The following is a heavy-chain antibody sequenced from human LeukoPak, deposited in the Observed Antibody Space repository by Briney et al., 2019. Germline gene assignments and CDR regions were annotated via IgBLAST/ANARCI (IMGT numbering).Heavy chain of an antibody. CDR2: INPNSGGT. D-gene: IGHD6-19*01. J-gene: IGHJ5*02. V-gene: IGHV1-2*02. CDR1: GYTFTGYY. CDR3: ARETRLHSSGWYGETNWFDP. Sequence: ASVKVSCKASGYTFTGYYMHWVRQAPGQGLEWMGWINPNSGGTNYARKFQGRVTMTRDTSISTAYMELSRLRSDDTAVYYCARETRLHSSGWYGETNWFDPWGQGTLVTVSS.